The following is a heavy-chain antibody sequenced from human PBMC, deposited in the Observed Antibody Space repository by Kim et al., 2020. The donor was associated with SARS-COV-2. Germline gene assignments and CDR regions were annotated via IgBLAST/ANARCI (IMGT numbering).Heavy chain of an antibody. D-gene: IGHD3-10*01. CDR3: ARAQYYYGSGAWFDP. J-gene: IGHJ5*02. V-gene: IGHV4-59*01. Sequence: PSRKSRVTRSVDTSKNQFSLKLSSVTAADTAVYYGARAQYYYGSGAWFDPWGQGTLVTVSS.